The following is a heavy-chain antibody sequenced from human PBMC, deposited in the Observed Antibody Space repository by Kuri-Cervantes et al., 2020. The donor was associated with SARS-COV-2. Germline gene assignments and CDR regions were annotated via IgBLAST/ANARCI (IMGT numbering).Heavy chain of an antibody. CDR1: GFTFTSYA. CDR3: ARTLGEDIVVVPAATFDY. CDR2: ISDDGSNK. D-gene: IGHD2-2*01. J-gene: IGHJ4*02. V-gene: IGHV3-30-3*01. Sequence: GESLKISCAASGFTFTSYAIHWVRQAPGKGLEWVAVISDDGSNKYYADSVKGRFTISRDNSKNRLYLQMTSLRTEDTAVYYCARTLGEDIVVVPAATFDYWGQGTLVTVSS.